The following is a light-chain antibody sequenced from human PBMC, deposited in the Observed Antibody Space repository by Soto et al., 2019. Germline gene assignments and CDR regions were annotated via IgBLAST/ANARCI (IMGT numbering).Light chain of an antibody. V-gene: IGKV3-20*01. Sequence: LVLTQARRTLSLSLRESATLCCRASQTVRNNYLAWYQQKPGQAPRLLIYDASSRATGIPDRFSGGGSGTDFTLTFSRLEPEDFAVYYCQQYGSSPITFGQGTRLEIK. CDR3: QQYGSSPIT. CDR1: QTVRNNY. J-gene: IGKJ5*01. CDR2: DAS.